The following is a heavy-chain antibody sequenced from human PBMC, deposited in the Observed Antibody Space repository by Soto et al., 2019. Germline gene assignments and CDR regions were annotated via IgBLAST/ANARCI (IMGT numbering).Heavy chain of an antibody. CDR1: GGTFSSYT. CDR2: IIPILGIA. V-gene: IGHV1-69*04. CDR3: ARDGGGYCSGGSCYSA. J-gene: IGHJ6*04. Sequence: AASVKVSCKASGGTFSSYTISWVRQAPGQGLEWMGRIIPILGIANYAQKFQGRVTITADKSTSTAYMELSSLRSEDTAVYYCARDGGGYCSGGSCYSAWGKGTTVTVSS. D-gene: IGHD2-15*01.